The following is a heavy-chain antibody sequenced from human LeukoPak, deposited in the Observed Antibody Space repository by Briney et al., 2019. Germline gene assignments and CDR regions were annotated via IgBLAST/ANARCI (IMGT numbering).Heavy chain of an antibody. D-gene: IGHD3-3*01. J-gene: IGHJ4*02. CDR2: INPNSGGT. Sequence: ASVKVSCEASGYTFTGYYMHWVRQAPGQGLEWMGWINPNSGGTNYAQKFQGRVTMTRDTSISTAYMELSRLRSDDTAVYYCARGSELRFLEWLSYWGQGTLVTVSS. CDR3: ARGSELRFLEWLSY. V-gene: IGHV1-2*02. CDR1: GYTFTGYY.